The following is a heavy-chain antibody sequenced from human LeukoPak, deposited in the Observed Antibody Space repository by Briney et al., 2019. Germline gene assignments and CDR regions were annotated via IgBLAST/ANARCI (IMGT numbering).Heavy chain of an antibody. V-gene: IGHV3-21*01. CDR3: ARDYSSSWYWFDP. CDR1: GFTFSSYS. CDR2: ISSSSSYI. Sequence: PGVSLRLTCAASGFTFSSYSMNWVRQAPGKGLEWDSSISSSSSYINYADSVKGRFTISRDNAKNSLYLQMNSLRAEDTAVYYCARDYSSSWYWFDPWGQGTLVTVSS. J-gene: IGHJ5*02. D-gene: IGHD6-13*01.